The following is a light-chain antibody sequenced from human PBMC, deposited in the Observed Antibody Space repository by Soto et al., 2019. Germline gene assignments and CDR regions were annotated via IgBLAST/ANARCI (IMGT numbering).Light chain of an antibody. CDR3: QQYGSSHQ. CDR1: QSVSSSY. V-gene: IGKV3-20*01. Sequence: EIVLTQSPGTLSLSPGERATLSCRASQSVSSSYLAWYQQKPGQAPRLLIYGASSRATGIPDRFSGSGSGTDFTLTISRLEPEDFAVYYCQQYGSSHQFGGGTKVEIK. CDR2: GAS. J-gene: IGKJ4*01.